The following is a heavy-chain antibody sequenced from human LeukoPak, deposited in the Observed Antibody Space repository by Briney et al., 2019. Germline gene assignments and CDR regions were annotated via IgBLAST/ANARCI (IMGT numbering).Heavy chain of an antibody. Sequence: SETLSLTCTVSGDSISSYYWSWIRQPPGKGLEWIGSIYYSGSTYYNPSLKSRVTISVDTSKNQFSLKLSSVTAADTAVYYCARGGLTGYYIPTYMDVWGKGTTVTVSS. CDR3: ARGGLTGYYIPTYMDV. J-gene: IGHJ6*03. V-gene: IGHV4-39*01. D-gene: IGHD3-9*01. CDR1: GDSISSYY. CDR2: IYYSGST.